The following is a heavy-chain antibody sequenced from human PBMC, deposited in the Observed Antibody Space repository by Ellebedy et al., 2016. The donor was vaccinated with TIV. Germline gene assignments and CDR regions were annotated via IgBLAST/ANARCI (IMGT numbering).Heavy chain of an antibody. Sequence: SGPTLVKPTQTLTLTCTFSGFSLSTSGVGVGWIRQPPGKALEWLALIYWDDDKRYSPSLKSRLTITKDTSKNQVVLTMTNMDPVDTATYYCTHRRDYGDEVNFQHWGQGTLVTVSS. D-gene: IGHD4-17*01. CDR1: GFSLSTSGVG. CDR2: IYWDDDK. J-gene: IGHJ1*01. CDR3: THRRDYGDEVNFQH. V-gene: IGHV2-5*02.